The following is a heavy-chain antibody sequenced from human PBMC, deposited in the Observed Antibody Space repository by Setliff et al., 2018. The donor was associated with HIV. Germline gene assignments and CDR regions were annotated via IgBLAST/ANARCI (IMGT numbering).Heavy chain of an antibody. V-gene: IGHV3-11*01. J-gene: IGHJ5*02. CDR1: GLTFSEYY. CDR3: ARGGPGSSFGYDWFDP. D-gene: IGHD5-18*01. Sequence: GGSLRLSCTASGLTFSEYYMAWIRQAPGKAPECISYMSGSGHVIQYSESVDGRFAISRDNARNSLYLQMNTLRAEDTAIYYCARGGPGSSFGYDWFDPWGQGTPVTVSS. CDR2: MSGSGHVI.